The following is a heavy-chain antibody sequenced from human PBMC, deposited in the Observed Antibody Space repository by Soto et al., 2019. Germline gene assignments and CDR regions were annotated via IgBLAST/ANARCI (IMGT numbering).Heavy chain of an antibody. D-gene: IGHD3-3*01. V-gene: IGHV3-23*01. J-gene: IGHJ4*02. Sequence: GGSLRLSCAASGFTFSSYAMSWVLQAPWKGLEWVSAISGSGGSTYYADSVKGRFTISRDNSKNTLYLQMNSLRAEDTAVYYCAKDTSESVLLTIFGVGPYDYWGQGTLVTVSS. CDR1: GFTFSSYA. CDR2: ISGSGGST. CDR3: AKDTSESVLLTIFGVGPYDY.